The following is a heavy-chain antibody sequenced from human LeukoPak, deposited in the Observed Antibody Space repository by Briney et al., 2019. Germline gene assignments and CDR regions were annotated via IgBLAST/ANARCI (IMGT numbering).Heavy chain of an antibody. D-gene: IGHD3-22*01. Sequence: GGSLRLSCAASGFTFSSYGMHWVRQAPGKGLEWVAVISYDGSNKYYADSVKGRFTISRDNSKNTLYLQMNSLRAEDTAVYYCAKEAMASGSPLYYYYGMDVWGQGTTVTVS. CDR2: ISYDGSNK. J-gene: IGHJ6*02. CDR3: AKEAMASGSPLYYYYGMDV. CDR1: GFTFSSYG. V-gene: IGHV3-30*18.